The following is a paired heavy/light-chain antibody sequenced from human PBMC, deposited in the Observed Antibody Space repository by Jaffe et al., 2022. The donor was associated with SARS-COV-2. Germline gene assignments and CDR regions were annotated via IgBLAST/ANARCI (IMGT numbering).Light chain of an antibody. Sequence: DIQMTQSPSSVSASVGDRVTITCRASQGISSRLAWYQQKPGKAPKVLIYAASSLQSGVPSRFSGSGSGTDFTLTISSLQPEDFATYYCQQSNIFPLTFGGGTKVEIK. CDR2: AAS. V-gene: IGKV1-12*01. CDR3: QQSNIFPLT. CDR1: QGISSR. J-gene: IGKJ4*01.
Heavy chain of an antibody. CDR3: AKAATGNVFDWFDP. V-gene: IGHV3-23*01. J-gene: IGHJ5*02. Sequence: EVQLLESGGGLVQPGGSLRLSCAASGFIFSSYAMSWVRQAPGRGLEGVSIISGNAAYTYYVDSVKGRFTISRDNSKNTLYLQMTNLRAEDTALYYCAKAATGNVFDWFDPWGQGTLVTVSS. CDR1: GFIFSSYA. CDR2: ISGNAAYT.